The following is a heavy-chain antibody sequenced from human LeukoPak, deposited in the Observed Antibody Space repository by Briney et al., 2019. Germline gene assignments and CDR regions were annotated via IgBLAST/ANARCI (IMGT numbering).Heavy chain of an antibody. V-gene: IGHV3-21*04. D-gene: IGHD7-27*01. CDR1: GFTFSSYS. CDR3: AKDGGLWVSAHWGDS. CDR2: ISSSSSYI. Sequence: GGSLRLSCAASGFTFSSYSMNWVRQAPGKGLEWVSSISSSSSYIYYADSVKGRFTVSRDDSKNTLYLQMNSLRAEDTAVYYCAKDGGLWVSAHWGDSWGRGTLVTVSS. J-gene: IGHJ4*02.